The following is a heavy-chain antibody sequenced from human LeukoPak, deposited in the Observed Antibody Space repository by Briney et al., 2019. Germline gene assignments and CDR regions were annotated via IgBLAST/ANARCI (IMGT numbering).Heavy chain of an antibody. J-gene: IGHJ3*02. CDR3: ARVGVVPAAIPDGFDI. D-gene: IGHD2-2*01. V-gene: IGHV3-53*01. Sequence: PGGSLRLSCAASGFTVSSYYMSWVRQAPGKGLEWVSVIYSGGSTYYADSVKGRFTISRDNSKNTLYLQMNSLTAEDTAVYYCARVGVVPAAIPDGFDIWGQGTMVTVSS. CDR2: IYSGGST. CDR1: GFTVSSYY.